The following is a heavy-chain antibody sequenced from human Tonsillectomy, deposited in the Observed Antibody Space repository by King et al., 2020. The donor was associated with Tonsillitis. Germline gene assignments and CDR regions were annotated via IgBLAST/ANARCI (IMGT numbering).Heavy chain of an antibody. CDR1: GYSFTSYW. CDR3: ARSSGSSGWYDAFDI. J-gene: IGHJ3*02. D-gene: IGHD6-19*01. V-gene: IGHV5-51*03. Sequence: QLVQSGAEVKKPGKSLKISCKGSGYSFTSYWIGWVRQMPGKGLEWMGIIYPDDSDTGYSPSFQGQVTISADTSISTAYLQGSSLKASDTAMYYCARSSGSSGWYDAFDIWGQGTMVTVSS. CDR2: IYPDDSDT.